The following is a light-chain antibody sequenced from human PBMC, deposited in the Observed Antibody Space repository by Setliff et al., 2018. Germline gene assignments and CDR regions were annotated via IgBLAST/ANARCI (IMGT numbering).Light chain of an antibody. CDR1: SSDVGGYNY. CDR3: SSYAGSNNPYV. CDR2: DVS. Sequence: QSVLTQPASVSGSPGQSITISCTGTSSDVGGYNYVSWYQQHPGKAPKLMIYDVSNRPSGVSNRFSGSKSGNTASLTISGLQAEDETDYYCSSYAGSNNPYVFGTGTKGTVL. J-gene: IGLJ1*01. V-gene: IGLV2-14*03.